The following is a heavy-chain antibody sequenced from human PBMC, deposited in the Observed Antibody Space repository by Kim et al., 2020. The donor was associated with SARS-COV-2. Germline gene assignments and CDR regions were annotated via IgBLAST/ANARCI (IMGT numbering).Heavy chain of an antibody. D-gene: IGHD1-26*01. V-gene: IGHV3-73*01. CDR1: GFTFSDSA. CDR3: TRGPPYSGSYWAAFDI. J-gene: IGHJ3*02. CDR2: IRSKANSYAT. Sequence: GGSLRLSCAASGFTFSDSAMHWVRQASGKGLEWVGRIRSKANSYATVYAASVKGRFTISRDDSKNTAYLQMNSLKTEDTAVYYCTRGPPYSGSYWAAFDIWCQGTKVTVSS.